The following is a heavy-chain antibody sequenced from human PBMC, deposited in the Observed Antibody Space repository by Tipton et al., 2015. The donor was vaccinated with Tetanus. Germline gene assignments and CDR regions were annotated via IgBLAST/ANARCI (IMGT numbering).Heavy chain of an antibody. J-gene: IGHJ4*02. D-gene: IGHD3-3*01. CDR3: ARANFDFSKKGPFDS. CDR2: IFYTGSS. Sequence: PGLVKPSETLSLTCTVSGGSMRSSTYFWGWIRQPPGKGLEWIGHIFYTGSSHYNPSFESRVTISVDTSKNQFSLKLASVTTADTAVYFCARANFDFSKKGPFDSWGQGIPVIVSA. CDR1: GGSMRSSTYF. V-gene: IGHV4-39*07.